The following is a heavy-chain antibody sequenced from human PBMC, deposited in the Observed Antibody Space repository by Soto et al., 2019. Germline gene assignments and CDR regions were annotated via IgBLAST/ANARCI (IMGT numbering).Heavy chain of an antibody. CDR3: ASYYDSSGYYAYPDAFDI. D-gene: IGHD3-22*01. J-gene: IGHJ3*02. Sequence: QLQLQESGPGLVKPSETLSLTCTVSGGSISSSGYYWGWIRQPPGKGLEWIGSIYYSGSTYYNPSLKSRVTISVDTSKNQFSRELSSVTAADTAVYYCASYYDSSGYYAYPDAFDIWGQGTMVTVSS. V-gene: IGHV4-39*01. CDR1: GGSISSSGYY. CDR2: IYYSGST.